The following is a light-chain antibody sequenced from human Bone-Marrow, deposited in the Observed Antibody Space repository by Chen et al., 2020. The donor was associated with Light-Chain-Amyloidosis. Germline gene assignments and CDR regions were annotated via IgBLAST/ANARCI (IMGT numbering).Light chain of an antibody. CDR3: QVWDRSSDRPV. V-gene: IGLV3-21*02. CDR2: DDS. J-gene: IGLJ3*02. Sequence: SYVLTQPSSVSVAPGQTATIACWGNNIGSTSVHWYQQTPGQAPLLVVYDDSVRPSGIPERLSGSNSGNTATLTISRVEAGDEADYYCQVWDRSSDRPVFGGGTKLTVL. CDR1: NIGSTS.